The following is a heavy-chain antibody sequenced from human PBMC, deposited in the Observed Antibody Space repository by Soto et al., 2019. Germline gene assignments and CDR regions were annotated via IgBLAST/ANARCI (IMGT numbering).Heavy chain of an antibody. Sequence: GGSLRLSCAASGFTFSSYGMHWVRQAPGKGLEGVAVISQDGTTQYYADSVKGRFTISRDNAKNTLYLQMNSLTAEDTAMYYCAKHLGPRKGFDYWGQGTLVTVSS. CDR2: ISQDGTTQ. CDR3: AKHLGPRKGFDY. V-gene: IGHV3-30*18. CDR1: GFTFSSYG. J-gene: IGHJ4*02.